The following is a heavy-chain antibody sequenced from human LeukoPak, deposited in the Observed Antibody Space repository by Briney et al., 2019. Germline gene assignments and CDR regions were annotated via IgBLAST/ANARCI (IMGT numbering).Heavy chain of an antibody. CDR2: IYYSGSP. CDR1: GGSISSGDYY. V-gene: IGHV4-30-4*01. J-gene: IGHJ4*02. D-gene: IGHD2-15*01. CDR3: ARVLVDCSGGSCYYFDY. Sequence: SETLSLTCTVSGGSISSGDYYWSWIRQPPGKGLEWIGYIYYSGSPYSNPSLKSRLTISVDTSKNQSSLKLSSVTAADTAVYYCARVLVDCSGGSCYYFDYWGQGTLVTVSS.